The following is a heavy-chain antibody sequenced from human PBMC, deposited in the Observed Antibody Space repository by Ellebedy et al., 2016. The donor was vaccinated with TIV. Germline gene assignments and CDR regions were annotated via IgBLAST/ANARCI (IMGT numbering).Heavy chain of an antibody. CDR3: AKAGGAPYGSGSPFDY. CDR2: ISGSGGST. CDR1: GFTFSSYA. Sequence: PGGSLRLSCAASGFTFSSYAMSWVRQAPGKGLEWVSAISGSGGSTYYADSVKGRFTISRDNSKNTLYLQMNSLRAEDTAVYYCAKAGGAPYGSGSPFDYWGQGTLVTVSS. D-gene: IGHD3-10*01. J-gene: IGHJ4*02. V-gene: IGHV3-23*01.